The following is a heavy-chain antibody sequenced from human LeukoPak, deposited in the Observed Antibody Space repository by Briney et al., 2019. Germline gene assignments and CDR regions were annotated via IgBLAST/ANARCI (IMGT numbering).Heavy chain of an antibody. CDR1: GCSISSGDYY. CDR2: IYYSGST. Sequence: PSQTLSLTCTVSGCSISSGDYYWSWIRQPPGKGLEWIGYIYYSGSTYYNPSLKSRVTISVDTSKNQFSLKLSSVTAADTAVYYCARASTRLEQWESGTWGQGTLVTVSS. CDR3: ARASTRLEQWESGT. V-gene: IGHV4-30-4*01. D-gene: IGHD1-26*01. J-gene: IGHJ5*02.